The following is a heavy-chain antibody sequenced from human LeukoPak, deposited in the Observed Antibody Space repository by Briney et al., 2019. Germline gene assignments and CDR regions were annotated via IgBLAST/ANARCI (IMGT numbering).Heavy chain of an antibody. CDR1: GGSISSYY. CDR3: ARHNRAAAGTVYYFDY. V-gene: IGHV4-59*08. CDR2: IYYSGST. J-gene: IGHJ4*02. D-gene: IGHD6-13*01. Sequence: SETLSLTCTVSGGSISSYYWSWIRQPPGKGLEWIGYIYYSGSTNYNPSLKSRVTISVDTSKNQFSLKLSSVTAADTAVYYCARHNRAAAGTVYYFDYWGQGTLVTDSS.